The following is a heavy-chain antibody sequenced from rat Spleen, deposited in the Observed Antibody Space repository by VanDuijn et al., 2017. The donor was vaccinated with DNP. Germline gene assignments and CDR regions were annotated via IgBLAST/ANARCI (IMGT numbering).Heavy chain of an antibody. J-gene: IGHJ3*01. Sequence: QVQLKESGPGLVQPSQTLSLTCAVSGFSLTSYGVSWVRQPPGKGLEWIAGISSGGSTFYNSVFKSRLRISRDTSKSQVFLKMNSLQTEATAIYFCTRDWIRGPFAYWGQGTLVTVSS. V-gene: IGHV2S12*01. CDR1: GFSLTSYG. CDR3: TRDWIRGPFAY. CDR2: ISSGGST. D-gene: IGHD4-3*01.